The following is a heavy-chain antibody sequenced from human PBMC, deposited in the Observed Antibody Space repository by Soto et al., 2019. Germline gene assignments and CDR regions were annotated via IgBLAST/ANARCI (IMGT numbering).Heavy chain of an antibody. Sequence: SETLSLTCAVYGGSFSGYYWSWIRQPPGKGLEWIGEINHSGSTNYNPSLKSRVTISVDTSKNQFSLKLSSVTAADTAVYYCARVTSCCYTGDYWGQGTLVTVSS. J-gene: IGHJ4*02. CDR3: ARVTSCCYTGDY. CDR1: GGSFSGYY. V-gene: IGHV4-34*01. CDR2: INHSGST. D-gene: IGHD2-2*01.